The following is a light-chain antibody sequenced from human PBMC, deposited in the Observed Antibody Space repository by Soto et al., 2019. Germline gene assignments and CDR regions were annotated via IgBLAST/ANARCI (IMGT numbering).Light chain of an antibody. V-gene: IGKV3-20*01. Sequence: EIVLTQSPGTLSLSPGERATLSCRASQSVRSSFLAWYQQKPGQAPRLLIYDASSRPTGIPDRFSGSESGTDFTLTISRLEPEDFAVYYCQQYGSSPKTFGQGTKVEIK. J-gene: IGKJ1*01. CDR1: QSVRSSF. CDR2: DAS. CDR3: QQYGSSPKT.